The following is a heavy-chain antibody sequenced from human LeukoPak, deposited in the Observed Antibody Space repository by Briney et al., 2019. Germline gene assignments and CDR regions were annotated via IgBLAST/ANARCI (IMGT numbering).Heavy chain of an antibody. CDR2: IIPIFGTA. CDR3: ARDDPSGSYDRFDY. D-gene: IGHD1-26*01. V-gene: IGHV1-69*05. J-gene: IGHJ4*02. Sequence: SVKVSCKASGGTFSSYAISWVRQAPGQGLEWMGGIIPIFGTANYAQKLQGRVTMTTDTSTSTAYMELRSLRSDDTAVYYCARDDPSGSYDRFDYWGQGTLVTVSS. CDR1: GGTFSSYA.